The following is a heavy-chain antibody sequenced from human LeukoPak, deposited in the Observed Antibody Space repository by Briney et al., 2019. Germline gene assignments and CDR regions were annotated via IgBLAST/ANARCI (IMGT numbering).Heavy chain of an antibody. Sequence: SETLSLTCTVSGGSISSSSYYWGWIRQPPGKGLEWIGSIYYSGSTYYNPSLKSRVTISVDTSKNQFSLKLSSVTAADTAVYYCARASGMGAFDIWGQGTMVTVSS. J-gene: IGHJ3*02. CDR1: GGSISSSSYY. D-gene: IGHD3-10*01. CDR2: IYYSGST. V-gene: IGHV4-39*07. CDR3: ARASGMGAFDI.